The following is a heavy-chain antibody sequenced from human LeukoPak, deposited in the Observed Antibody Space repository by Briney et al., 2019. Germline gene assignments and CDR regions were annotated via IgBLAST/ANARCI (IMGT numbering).Heavy chain of an antibody. CDR2: ISSNGGST. D-gene: IGHD1-26*01. J-gene: IGHJ4*02. V-gene: IGHV3-64D*06. CDR3: AKLILGARSLFDF. Sequence: GGSLRLSCSASGFTFSSYAMRWVRQAPGKGLEYVSAISSNGGSTYYADSVKGRFTISRDNSKNTLYLQMSSLRAEDTAVYYCAKLILGARSLFDFRGQGILVTVSS. CDR1: GFTFSSYA.